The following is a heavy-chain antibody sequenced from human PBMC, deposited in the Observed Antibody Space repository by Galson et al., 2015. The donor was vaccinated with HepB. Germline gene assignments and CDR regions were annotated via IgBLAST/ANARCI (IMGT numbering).Heavy chain of an antibody. Sequence: QSGAEVKKPGESLKISCKGSGYSFTSYWIGWVRQMPGKGLEWMGIIYPGDSDTRYSPSFQGQVTISADKSISTAYLQWSSLKASDTAMYYCARQSQGGDPNRGVYYYMDVWGKGTTVTVSS. CDR1: GYSFTSYW. CDR3: ARQSQGGDPNRGVYYYMDV. CDR2: IYPGDSDT. D-gene: IGHD1-14*01. J-gene: IGHJ6*03. V-gene: IGHV5-51*01.